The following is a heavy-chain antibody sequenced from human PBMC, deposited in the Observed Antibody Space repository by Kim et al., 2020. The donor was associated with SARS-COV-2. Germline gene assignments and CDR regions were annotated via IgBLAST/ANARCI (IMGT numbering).Heavy chain of an antibody. D-gene: IGHD3-9*01. V-gene: IGHV3-23*01. CDR1: GFTFSSYA. Sequence: GGSLRLSCAASGFTFSSYAMSWVRQAPGKGLEWVSAIIGSGGSTYYADSVKGRFTISRDNSKNTMYLQMNSLRAEDTAVYYCAKDGLMYYDILTGYYADFYYWGQGTLVTVSS. CDR2: IIGSGGST. J-gene: IGHJ4*02. CDR3: AKDGLMYYDILTGYYADFYY.